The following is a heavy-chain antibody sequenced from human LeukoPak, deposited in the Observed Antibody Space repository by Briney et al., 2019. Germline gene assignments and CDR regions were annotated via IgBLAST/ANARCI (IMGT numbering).Heavy chain of an antibody. CDR3: AREIGGASAY. V-gene: IGHV3-7*01. CDR1: GFTFSNFW. Sequence: DPGGSLRPSCAASGFTFSNFWMTWVRQAPGKGLEWVANIKQDGSEKYYLDPVKGRFTISRDNAKNSLYLQMNSLRAEDTAVYYCAREIGGASAYWGQGTLVTVSS. J-gene: IGHJ4*02. CDR2: IKQDGSEK. D-gene: IGHD1-26*01.